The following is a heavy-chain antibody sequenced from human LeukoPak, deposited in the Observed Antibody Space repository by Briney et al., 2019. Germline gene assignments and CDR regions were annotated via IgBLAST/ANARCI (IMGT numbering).Heavy chain of an antibody. V-gene: IGHV1-46*01. J-gene: IGHJ4*02. Sequence: ASVKVSCKASGYTFTGYYMHWVRQAPGQGLEWMGIINPSGGSTSYAQKFQGRVTMTRGTSTSTVYMELSSLRSEDTAVYYCAREGGKGYCSSTSCPVTGLDYWGQGTLVTVSS. CDR3: AREGGKGYCSSTSCPVTGLDY. CDR1: GYTFTGYY. D-gene: IGHD2-2*01. CDR2: INPSGGST.